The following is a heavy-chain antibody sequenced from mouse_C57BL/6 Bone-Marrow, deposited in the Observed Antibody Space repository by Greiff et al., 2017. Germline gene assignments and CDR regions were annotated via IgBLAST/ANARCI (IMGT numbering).Heavy chain of an antibody. CDR2: INPNNSGT. Sequence: EVKLQQSGPELVKPGASVKISCKASGYTFTDYSMNWVKQSHGKSLEWIGDINPNNSGTSYNQKFKGKATLTVDKSSSTASMELRSLTSGDSAVYYCARWGYGSSYERYFDVWGTGTTVTVSS. CDR1: GYTFTDYS. CDR3: ARWGYGSSYERYFDV. J-gene: IGHJ1*03. D-gene: IGHD1-1*01. V-gene: IGHV1-26*01.